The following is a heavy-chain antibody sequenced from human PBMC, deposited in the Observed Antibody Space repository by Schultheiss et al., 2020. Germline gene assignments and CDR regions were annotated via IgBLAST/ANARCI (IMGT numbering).Heavy chain of an antibody. J-gene: IGHJ4*02. V-gene: IGHV4-34*01. CDR3: AKVIGDSSSWDY. CDR1: GGSFSGYY. D-gene: IGHD6-13*01. Sequence: SETLSLTCAVYGGSFSGYYWSWIRQPAGKGLEWIGEINHSGSTNYNPSLKSRVTISVDTSKNQFSLKLSSVTAADTAVYYCAKVIGDSSSWDYWGQGTLVTVSS. CDR2: INHSGST.